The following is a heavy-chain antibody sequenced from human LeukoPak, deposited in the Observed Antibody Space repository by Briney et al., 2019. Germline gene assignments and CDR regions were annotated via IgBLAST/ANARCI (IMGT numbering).Heavy chain of an antibody. CDR1: GYTFTSYY. J-gene: IGHJ6*03. CDR2: INPSGGST. Sequence: ASVKVSCKASGYTFTSYYMHWVRQAPGQGLEWMGIINPSGGSTSYAQKFQGRVTMTRDMSTSTVYMELSSLRSEDTAVYYCAGHLGQWNSGQRLYYYYYMDVWGKGTTVTVSS. D-gene: IGHD1-7*01. CDR3: AGHLGQWNSGQRLYYYYYMDV. V-gene: IGHV1-46*01.